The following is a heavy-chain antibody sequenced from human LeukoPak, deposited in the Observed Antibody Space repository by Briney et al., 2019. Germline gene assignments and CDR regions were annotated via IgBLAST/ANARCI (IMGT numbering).Heavy chain of an antibody. Sequence: GGSLRLSCAASGFTFSSYGMHWVRQAPGKGLEWVANIRGDGSDKYFADFVEGRFTISRDNAKKSLYLQMNSLRAEDTATYYCANVWEFGYWGQGTLVTVSS. CDR3: ANVWEFGY. D-gene: IGHD1-26*01. CDR1: GFTFSSYG. V-gene: IGHV3-7*01. J-gene: IGHJ4*02. CDR2: IRGDGSDK.